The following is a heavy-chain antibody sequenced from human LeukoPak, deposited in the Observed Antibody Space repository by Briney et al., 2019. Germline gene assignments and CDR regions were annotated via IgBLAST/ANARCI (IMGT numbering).Heavy chain of an antibody. CDR1: GFIFSRYW. V-gene: IGHV3-74*01. J-gene: IGHJ6*02. CDR2: IDNDGSTT. D-gene: IGHD1-7*01. Sequence: GGSLRLSCAASGFIFSRYWMHWVRQAPGKGLVWVSHIDNDGSTTSYADSVKGRFTISRDNAKNSLYLQMNSLRAEDTAVYYCARDPLGTTGFYGMDVWGQGTTVTVSS. CDR3: ARDPLGTTGFYGMDV.